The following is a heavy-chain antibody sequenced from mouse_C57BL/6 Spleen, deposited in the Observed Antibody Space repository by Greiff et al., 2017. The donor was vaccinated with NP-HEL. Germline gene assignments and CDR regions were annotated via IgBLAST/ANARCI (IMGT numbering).Heavy chain of an antibody. CDR1: GYTFTSYT. J-gene: IGHJ4*01. CDR2: INPSSGYT. V-gene: IGHV1-4*01. D-gene: IGHD2-4*01. Sequence: VQLQQSGAELARPGASVKMSCKASGYTFTSYTMHWVKQRPGQGLEWIGYINPSSGYTKYNQKFKDKATLTADKSSSTAYMQLSSLTSDDSAVYYCARGADYDPYYYAMDYWGQGTSVTVSS. CDR3: ARGADYDPYYYAMDY.